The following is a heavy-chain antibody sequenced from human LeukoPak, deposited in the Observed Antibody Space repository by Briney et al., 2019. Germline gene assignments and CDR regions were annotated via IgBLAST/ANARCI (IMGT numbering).Heavy chain of an antibody. Sequence: GGSLRLSCAASGFTFSSYGMHWVRRAPGKGLEWVAFIRYDGSNKYYADSVKGRFTISRDNSENTLYLQMNSLRAEDTAVYYCAKDRGPYYYGSGSPYYFDYWGQGTLVTVSS. CDR1: GFTFSSYG. J-gene: IGHJ4*02. CDR2: IRYDGSNK. CDR3: AKDRGPYYYGSGSPYYFDY. V-gene: IGHV3-30*02. D-gene: IGHD3-10*01.